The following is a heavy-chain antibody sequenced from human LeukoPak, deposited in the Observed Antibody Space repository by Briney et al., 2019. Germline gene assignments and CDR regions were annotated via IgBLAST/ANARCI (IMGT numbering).Heavy chain of an antibody. V-gene: IGHV3-23*01. Sequence: GGSLRLSCAASGFTFSRYAMSWVREAPGKGLEGVSAISGSGGSTYYADAVKGRFTISRDNSKNTLYLQMNSLRAEDTAVYYCAKDREYSYGYYYMDVWGKGTTVTVSS. J-gene: IGHJ6*03. D-gene: IGHD5-18*01. CDR1: GFTFSRYA. CDR3: AKDREYSYGYYYMDV. CDR2: ISGSGGST.